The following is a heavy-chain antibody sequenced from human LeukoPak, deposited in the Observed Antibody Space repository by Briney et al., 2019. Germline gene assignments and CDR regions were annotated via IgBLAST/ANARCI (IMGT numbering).Heavy chain of an antibody. V-gene: IGHV4-31*03. D-gene: IGHD1-14*01. J-gene: IGHJ4*02. CDR1: GGSISRSNYY. CDR3: ARGGDRRGFDY. Sequence: PSETLSLTCTVSGGSISRSNYYWSWIRQHPGKGLEWIGYIYDSGSTYDNPSFKSRVTISVDTSKNHFSLRLSSVTAADTAVYYCARGGDRRGFDYWGQGTLVTVSS. CDR2: IYDSGST.